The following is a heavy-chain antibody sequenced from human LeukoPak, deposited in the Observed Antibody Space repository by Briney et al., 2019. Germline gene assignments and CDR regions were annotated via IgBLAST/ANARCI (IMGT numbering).Heavy chain of an antibody. V-gene: IGHV3-33*08. Sequence: GGSLRLSCAASGFRFSSYGMHWVRQAPGKGLEWVAVIWYDGSNKYYADSVKGRFTISRDNSKNTLYLQMNSLRAEDTAVYYCARVRYSSGSDAFDIWGQGTMVTVSS. D-gene: IGHD6-19*01. CDR3: ARVRYSSGSDAFDI. J-gene: IGHJ3*02. CDR2: IWYDGSNK. CDR1: GFRFSSYG.